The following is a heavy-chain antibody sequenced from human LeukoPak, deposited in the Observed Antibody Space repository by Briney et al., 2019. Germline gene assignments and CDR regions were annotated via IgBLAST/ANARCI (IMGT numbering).Heavy chain of an antibody. Sequence: GASMKVSCKASGYSFTDYAMNWVRQAPGQRLEWMGWINADNGDIKYSQKFQGRVTITRDTSASTAYMELSSLTSEDTAVYYCATRPGIAVAGFDYWGQGTLVTVSS. V-gene: IGHV1-3*01. D-gene: IGHD6-19*01. CDR2: INADNGDI. J-gene: IGHJ4*02. CDR1: GYSFTDYA. CDR3: ATRPGIAVAGFDY.